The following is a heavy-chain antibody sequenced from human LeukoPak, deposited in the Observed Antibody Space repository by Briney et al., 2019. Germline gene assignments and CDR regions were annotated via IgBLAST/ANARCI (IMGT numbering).Heavy chain of an antibody. CDR3: ARARASIAVAGFFY. Sequence: ASVKVSCKASGYTFTSYAMHWVRQAPGQRLEWMGWINAGNGNTKYSQKFQGRVTITRDTSASTAYMELSSLRSEDTAVYYCARARASIAVAGFFYWGQGTLVTVSS. J-gene: IGHJ4*02. CDR1: GYTFTSYA. D-gene: IGHD6-19*01. V-gene: IGHV1-3*01. CDR2: INAGNGNT.